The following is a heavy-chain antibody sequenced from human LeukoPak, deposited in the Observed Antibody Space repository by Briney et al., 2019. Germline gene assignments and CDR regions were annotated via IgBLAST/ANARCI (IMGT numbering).Heavy chain of an antibody. V-gene: IGHV1-46*01. D-gene: IGHD5-24*01. Sequence: ASVKVSCKASGYTFTSYYIHLVRQAPGQGFEWMAIINPSDGSTTNSQKFQGRVTMTRDTSTSTVYMELSGLRSEDTALYYCARIRDGYNDAYDIWGQGTMVTVSS. CDR3: ARIRDGYNDAYDI. CDR2: INPSDGST. CDR1: GYTFTSYY. J-gene: IGHJ3*02.